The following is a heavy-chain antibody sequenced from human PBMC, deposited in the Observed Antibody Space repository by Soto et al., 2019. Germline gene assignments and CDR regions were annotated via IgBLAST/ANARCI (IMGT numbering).Heavy chain of an antibody. V-gene: IGHV3-30*19. CDR1: GFTFSSYG. CDR3: ARVIGHAFDI. Sequence: QVQLVESGGGVVQPGRSLRLSCAASGFTFSSYGMHWVRQAPGKGLEWVAVIIYDGANKYYADSVKGRFTISRDNSKNTLYLQMNSLRAEDTAVYFCARVIGHAFDIWGQGTMVTVSS. CDR2: IIYDGANK. J-gene: IGHJ3*02.